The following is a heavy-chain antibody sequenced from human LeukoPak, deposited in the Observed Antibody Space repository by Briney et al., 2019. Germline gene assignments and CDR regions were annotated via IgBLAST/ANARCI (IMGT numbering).Heavy chain of an antibody. CDR1: GFTFSNYG. CDR3: AKVLMDYGDYFDY. J-gene: IGHJ4*02. V-gene: IGHV3-30*02. CDR2: IQSDGNNK. D-gene: IGHD4-17*01. Sequence: GGSLRLSCAASGFTFSNYGIYWVRQAPGKGLEWVAFIQSDGNNKYYADSVKGRFSISRDNSKNTLYLQMNSLRTEDTAVYYCAKVLMDYGDYFDYWGQATLVTVSS.